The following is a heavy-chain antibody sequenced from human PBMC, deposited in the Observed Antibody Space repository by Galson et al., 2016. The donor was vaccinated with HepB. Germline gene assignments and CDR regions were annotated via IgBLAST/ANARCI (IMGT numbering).Heavy chain of an antibody. J-gene: IGHJ4*02. D-gene: IGHD2-21*02. Sequence: SLRLSCAASGFTLSSYGMHWVRQAPGKGLEWVAVIWYDGGNKYYAESVKGRFTISRDTSKNTLYLQMTSLRVEDMAVYYCARGCGGDCYSVSGYWGQGTLVTVSP. CDR1: GFTLSSYG. CDR2: IWYDGGNK. V-gene: IGHV3-33*01. CDR3: ARGCGGDCYSVSGY.